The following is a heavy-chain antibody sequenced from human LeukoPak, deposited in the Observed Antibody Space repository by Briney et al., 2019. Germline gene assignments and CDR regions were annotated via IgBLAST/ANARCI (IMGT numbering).Heavy chain of an antibody. V-gene: IGHV4-34*01. Sequence: SETLSLTCAIYGGSFSGYYWSWIRQPPGKGLEWIGEINHSGSTNYNPSLKSRVTISVDTSKNQFSLKLSSVTAADTAVYYCARDVNYCSGGSCYYYFDYWGQGTLVTVSS. CDR2: INHSGST. CDR1: GGSFSGYY. J-gene: IGHJ4*02. D-gene: IGHD2-15*01. CDR3: ARDVNYCSGGSCYYYFDY.